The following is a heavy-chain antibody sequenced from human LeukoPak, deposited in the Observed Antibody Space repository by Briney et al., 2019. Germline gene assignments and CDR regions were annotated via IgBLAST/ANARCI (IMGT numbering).Heavy chain of an antibody. CDR3: ARWGGSGNIGY. CDR2: IYYSGST. CDR1: GGSISSGDYY. J-gene: IGHJ4*02. D-gene: IGHD3-10*01. V-gene: IGHV4-30-4*01. Sequence: SETLSLTCTVSGGSISSGDYYWSWIRQPPGKGLEWIGYIYYSGSTYYNPSLKSRVTISVDTSKNQFSLKLSSVTAADTAVYYCARWGGSGNIGYWGQGTLVTVSS.